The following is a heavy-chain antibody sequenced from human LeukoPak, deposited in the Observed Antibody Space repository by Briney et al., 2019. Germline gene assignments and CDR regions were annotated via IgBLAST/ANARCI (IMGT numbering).Heavy chain of an antibody. CDR1: GFTFDDYG. Sequence: GGSLRLSCAASGFTFDDYGMSWVRQAPGKGLEWVSGINWNGGSTGYADSVKGRSTISRDAATNSLYLQMSSLRADDTAMYYCARDFMGESGYAGYWGQGTLVTVSS. V-gene: IGHV3-20*04. CDR2: INWNGGST. J-gene: IGHJ4*02. D-gene: IGHD5-12*01. CDR3: ARDFMGESGYAGY.